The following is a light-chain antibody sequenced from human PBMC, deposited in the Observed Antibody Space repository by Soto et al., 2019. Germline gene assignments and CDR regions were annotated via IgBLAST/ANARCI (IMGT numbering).Light chain of an antibody. Sequence: DIQMTQSPSTLSAFVGDRVTITYRASQSISSWLAWYQQKPGKAPKLLIYKASTLQSGVPSRFSGSGSGTEFTLTISSLQPDDFATYYCQQYNSYSATFGQGTKVAIK. CDR1: QSISSW. CDR3: QQYNSYSAT. J-gene: IGKJ1*01. V-gene: IGKV1-5*03. CDR2: KAS.